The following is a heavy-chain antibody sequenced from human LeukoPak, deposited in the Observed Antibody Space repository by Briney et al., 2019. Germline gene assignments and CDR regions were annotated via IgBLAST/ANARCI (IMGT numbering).Heavy chain of an antibody. CDR1: GGTFSSYA. D-gene: IGHD4-17*01. Sequence: SVKVSCKASGGTFSSYAISWVRQAPGQGLEWMGGIIPIFGTANYAQKFQGRVTITADESTNTAYMELSSLGSEDTAVYYCARLEITTVTTSDYWGQGTLVTVSS. CDR2: IIPIFGTA. J-gene: IGHJ4*02. V-gene: IGHV1-69*13. CDR3: ARLEITTVTTSDY.